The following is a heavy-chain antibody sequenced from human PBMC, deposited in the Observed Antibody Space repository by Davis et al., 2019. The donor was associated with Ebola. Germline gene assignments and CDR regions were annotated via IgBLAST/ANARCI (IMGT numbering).Heavy chain of an antibody. J-gene: IGHJ5*01. CDR3: VKDRSSVAAVGYNWFDS. CDR1: DFTLTTYW. D-gene: IGHD6-25*01. V-gene: IGHV3-74*01. CDR2: TTSDGSSI. Sequence: ESLKISCTASDFTLTTYWTHWVRQGPGKGLVWVSPTTSDGSSISHADSVKGRFTVSRDNAKNTLYLQMNNLRVEDTAVYYCVKDRSSVAAVGYNWFDSWGRGTLVTVSS.